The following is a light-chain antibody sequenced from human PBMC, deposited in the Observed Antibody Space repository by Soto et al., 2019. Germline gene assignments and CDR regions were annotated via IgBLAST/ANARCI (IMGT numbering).Light chain of an antibody. Sequence: ALTQPPSASGTPGHGVTIFCSGSSSNIGSNYVYWYQHLPGAAPKLLIYRNNERPSGVPDRFSGSKSGTSASLAISGLRSDDEADYYCATRDDSLSGHYVFGTGTKVTVL. CDR1: SSNIGSNY. CDR2: RNN. CDR3: ATRDDSLSGHYV. V-gene: IGLV1-47*01. J-gene: IGLJ1*01.